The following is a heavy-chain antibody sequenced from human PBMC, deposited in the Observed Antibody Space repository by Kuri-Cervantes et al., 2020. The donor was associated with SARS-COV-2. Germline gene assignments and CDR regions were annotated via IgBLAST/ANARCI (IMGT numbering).Heavy chain of an antibody. CDR1: GYSISSGYY. D-gene: IGHD5-12*01. J-gene: IGHJ4*02. V-gene: IGHV4-38-2*02. CDR3: ARVAVIVATTYFDY. Sequence: AETLSLTCTVSGYSISSGYYWGWIRQPRGKGLEWIGSIYHGGSTNYNPSLKSRVTISVDTSKNQFSLQLSSVTAADTAVYYCARVAVIVATTYFDYWGQGTLVTVSS. CDR2: IYHGGST.